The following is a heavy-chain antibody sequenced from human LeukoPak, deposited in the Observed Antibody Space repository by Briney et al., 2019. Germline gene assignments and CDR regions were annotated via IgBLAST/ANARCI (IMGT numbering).Heavy chain of an antibody. V-gene: IGHV4-38-2*02. CDR3: GSQKEWSLTEYHFDY. CDR2: VYHSGST. CDR1: GYSISSGYY. J-gene: IGHJ4*02. D-gene: IGHD3-3*01. Sequence: SETLSLTCTVSGYSISSGYYCGWIRRPPGKGLEWIGSVYHSGSTYYNPSLKSRVTISMDKSKNQFSLKLTAVTAADTAVYYCGSQKEWSLTEYHFDYWGQGTLVTVS.